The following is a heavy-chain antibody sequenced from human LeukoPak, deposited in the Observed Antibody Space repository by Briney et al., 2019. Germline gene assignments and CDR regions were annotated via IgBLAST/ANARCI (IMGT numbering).Heavy chain of an antibody. D-gene: IGHD3-3*01. Sequence: PSETLSLTCAVSGGSISSSNWWSWVRQPPGKGLEWIGEIYRSGSTNCNPSLKSRVTISVDTSKNQFSLKLSSVTAADTAVYYCARSSGRFLEWLVSRHWFDPWGQGTLVTVSS. CDR2: IYRSGST. CDR1: GGSISSSNW. V-gene: IGHV4-4*02. J-gene: IGHJ5*02. CDR3: ARSSGRFLEWLVSRHWFDP.